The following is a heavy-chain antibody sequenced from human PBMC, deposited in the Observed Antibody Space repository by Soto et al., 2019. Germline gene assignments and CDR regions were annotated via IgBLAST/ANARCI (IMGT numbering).Heavy chain of an antibody. Sequence: EVQLVESGGGLVQPGGSLRLSCAASGFTFSSYSMNWVRQAPGKGLEWVSYISSSSSTIYYADSVKGRFTISRDNAKNSXYXQMNSLRDEDTAVYYCARDSAMGYYDSSGDLTWFDYWGQGTLVTVSS. V-gene: IGHV3-48*02. CDR2: ISSSSSTI. CDR3: ARDSAMGYYDSSGDLTWFDY. CDR1: GFTFSSYS. D-gene: IGHD3-22*01. J-gene: IGHJ4*02.